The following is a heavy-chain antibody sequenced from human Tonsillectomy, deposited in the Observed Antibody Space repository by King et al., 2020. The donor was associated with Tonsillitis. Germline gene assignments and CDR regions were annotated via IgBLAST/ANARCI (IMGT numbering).Heavy chain of an antibody. D-gene: IGHD3-16*01. Sequence: VQLVESGGGLVQPGGSLRLSCAASGFTFSSYSMSWVRQAPGKGLEWVSYISSSSSTIYNAAPVKGRFTISRDNAKNSLYLQITSLRAEDTAVYYCAGDGAPGSNYYYGLDVWGRGTTATVSS. CDR2: ISSSSSTI. CDR1: GFTFSSYS. CDR3: AGDGAPGSNYYYGLDV. V-gene: IGHV3-48*01. J-gene: IGHJ6*02.